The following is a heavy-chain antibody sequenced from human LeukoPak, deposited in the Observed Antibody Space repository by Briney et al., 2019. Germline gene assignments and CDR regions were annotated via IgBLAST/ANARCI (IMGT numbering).Heavy chain of an antibody. Sequence: SEALSLTCTVSGGSISSYYWTWIRQPAGKGLEWIGRIYTTGSTIYNPSLRSRVTMSVDTSKNQISLNLNSVTAADTAMYYCARGFWSFDLWGRGTLVTVSS. CDR3: ARGFWSFDL. J-gene: IGHJ2*01. CDR2: IYTTGST. CDR1: GGSISSYY. V-gene: IGHV4-4*07.